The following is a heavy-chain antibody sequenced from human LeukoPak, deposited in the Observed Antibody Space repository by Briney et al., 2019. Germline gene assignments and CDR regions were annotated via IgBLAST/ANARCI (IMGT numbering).Heavy chain of an antibody. J-gene: IGHJ3*02. CDR2: INHSGST. CDR1: GGSFSGYY. CDR3: ARDPATYYYDSSGYSRAAFDI. V-gene: IGHV4-34*01. D-gene: IGHD3-22*01. Sequence: PSETLSLTCAVYGGSFSGYYWSWIRQPPGKGLEWIGEINHSGSTNYNPSLKSRVTISVDTSKNQFSLKLSSVTAADTAVYYCARDPATYYYDSSGYSRAAFDIWGQGTMVTVSS.